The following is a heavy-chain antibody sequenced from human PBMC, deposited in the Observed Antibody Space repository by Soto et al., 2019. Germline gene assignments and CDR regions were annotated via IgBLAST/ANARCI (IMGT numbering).Heavy chain of an antibody. Sequence: GGSLRLSCAASGFIFSIYDMHWVRQPKGKGLEWVSAIGTAGNTYYPDSVKGRFTISRENAQNSLYLQLNSLRAGDTAVYYCARAARASYHNIDFWGLGTLGTVSS. CDR2: IGTAGNT. V-gene: IGHV3-13*01. CDR1: GFIFSIYD. CDR3: ARAARASYHNIDF. J-gene: IGHJ4*02. D-gene: IGHD3-10*01.